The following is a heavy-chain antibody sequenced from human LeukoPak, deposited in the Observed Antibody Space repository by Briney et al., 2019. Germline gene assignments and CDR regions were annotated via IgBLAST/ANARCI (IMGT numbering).Heavy chain of an antibody. V-gene: IGHV4-59*01. CDR2: IYYSGST. J-gene: IGHJ4*02. CDR1: GGSISNYY. D-gene: IGHD2/OR15-2a*01. Sequence: SETLSLTCTVSGGSISNYYWSWIRQPPGKGLEWIGYIYYSGSTNYNPSLKSRVTISVDTSKNQFSLKLSSVTAADTAVYYCARGQKYLANWGQGTLVTVSS. CDR3: ARGQKYLAN.